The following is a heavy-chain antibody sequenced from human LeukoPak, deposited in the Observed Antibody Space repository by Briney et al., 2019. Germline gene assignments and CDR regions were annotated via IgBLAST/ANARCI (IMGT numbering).Heavy chain of an antibody. Sequence: SETLSLTCAVSGGSISSGGYSWSWIRQPPGKGLEWIGYISHSGSTYYNPSLKSRVTISVDRSKNQFSLELTSETAADTAVYYCARYSSTWPYWYFDLWGRGTLVTVSS. CDR2: ISHSGST. V-gene: IGHV4-30-2*01. CDR1: GGSISSGGYS. CDR3: ARYSSTWPYWYFDL. J-gene: IGHJ2*01. D-gene: IGHD6-13*01.